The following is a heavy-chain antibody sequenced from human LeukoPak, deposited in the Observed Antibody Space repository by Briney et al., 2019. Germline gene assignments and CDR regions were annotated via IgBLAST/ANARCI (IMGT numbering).Heavy chain of an antibody. CDR1: GGSITRSRYH. D-gene: IGHD3-22*01. CDR3: ARNSYYDNSGEGAFDI. V-gene: IGHV4-61*02. Sequence: SQTLSLTCNVSGGSITRSRYHWSWIRQPAGKGLEWIGRIYTSGSTSYNPSLQSRVTISIDKSKNQFSLNLNSVTAADTAVYYCARNSYYDNSGEGAFDIWGQGTMVTVSS. CDR2: IYTSGST. J-gene: IGHJ3*02.